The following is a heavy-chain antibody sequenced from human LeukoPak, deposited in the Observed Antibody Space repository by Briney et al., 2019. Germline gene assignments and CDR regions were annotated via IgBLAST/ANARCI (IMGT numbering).Heavy chain of an antibody. V-gene: IGHV1-69*13. Sequence: GASVKVSCKASGGTFSSYAISWVRQAPGQGLEWMGGIIPIFGTANYAQKFQGRVTITADESTSTAYMELSSLRSEDTAVYYCARVGYSSSWHEGYFDYWGQGTLVTVSS. CDR1: GGTFSSYA. CDR2: IIPIFGTA. D-gene: IGHD6-13*01. CDR3: ARVGYSSSWHEGYFDY. J-gene: IGHJ4*02.